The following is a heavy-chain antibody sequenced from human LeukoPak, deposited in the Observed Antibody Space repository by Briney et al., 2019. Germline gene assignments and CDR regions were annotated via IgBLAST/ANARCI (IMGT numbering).Heavy chain of an antibody. CDR2: ISSHGHSQ. J-gene: IGHJ3*02. V-gene: IGHV3-30-3*01. Sequence: GRSLRFSCAASGLTFSSSVIHWGRQAPGKRLEWVAVISSHGHSQYYADSVKDRFTISRDNSKNTQYLQINSLREDDTAIYYCARERGVLDAFATWGQGTIVTVFS. CDR1: GLTFSSSV. CDR3: ARERGVLDAFAT. D-gene: IGHD3-16*01.